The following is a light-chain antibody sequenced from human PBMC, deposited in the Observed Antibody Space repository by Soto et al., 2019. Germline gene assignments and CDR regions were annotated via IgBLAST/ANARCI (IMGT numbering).Light chain of an antibody. CDR2: YDN. V-gene: IGLV3-21*04. CDR1: RIGRKS. J-gene: IGLJ1*01. Sequence: SYERTQPPSESVAPGETASISCGGDRIGRKSVHWYQQKPGQAPVLVMYYDNDRPSEIPERFSGFNSGNTATLDISGVEAGDEADYYCQVWDTSSDHYVFGPGTKLTVL. CDR3: QVWDTSSDHYV.